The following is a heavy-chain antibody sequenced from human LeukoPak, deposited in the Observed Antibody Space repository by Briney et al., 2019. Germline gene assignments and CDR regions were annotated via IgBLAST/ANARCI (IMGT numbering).Heavy chain of an antibody. J-gene: IGHJ3*02. CDR1: GYSFTSYW. Sequence: GESLKISCKGSGYSFTSYWIGWVRQMPGKGLEWMGIIYPGDSDTRYSPSFQGQVTISADKSISTAYLQWSSLKASDTAMYCCARLTTVQKPDDAFDIWGQGTMVTVSS. D-gene: IGHD4-17*01. CDR2: IYPGDSDT. V-gene: IGHV5-51*01. CDR3: ARLTTVQKPDDAFDI.